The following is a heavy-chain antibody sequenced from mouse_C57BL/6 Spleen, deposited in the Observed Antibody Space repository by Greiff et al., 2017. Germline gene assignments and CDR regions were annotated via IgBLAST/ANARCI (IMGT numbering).Heavy chain of an antibody. Sequence: EVMLVESGGGLVQPGGSLSLSCAASGFTFTDYYMSWVRQPPGKALEWLGFIRNKANGYTTEYSTSVKGRFTISRDTSQSILYLQINALRAGDSAADYFARSVYGASYGYFDYWGQGTTLTVSS. CDR2: IRNKANGYTT. CDR1: GFTFTDYY. J-gene: IGHJ2*01. D-gene: IGHD1-1*01. V-gene: IGHV7-3*01. CDR3: ARSVYGASYGYFDY.